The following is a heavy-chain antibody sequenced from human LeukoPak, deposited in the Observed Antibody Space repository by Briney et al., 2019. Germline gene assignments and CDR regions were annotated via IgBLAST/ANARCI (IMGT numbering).Heavy chain of an antibody. CDR2: ISYDGSNK. D-gene: IGHD2-15*01. Sequence: GGSLRLSCAASGFTFSSYAMHWVRQAPGKGLEWVAVISYDGSNKYYADSVKGRFTISRDNSKNTLYLQMNSLRAEDTAVYYCARVVGPSEAMKPYCSGGSCYPIHYWGQGTLVTASS. J-gene: IGHJ4*02. CDR3: ARVVGPSEAMKPYCSGGSCYPIHY. V-gene: IGHV3-30-3*01. CDR1: GFTFSSYA.